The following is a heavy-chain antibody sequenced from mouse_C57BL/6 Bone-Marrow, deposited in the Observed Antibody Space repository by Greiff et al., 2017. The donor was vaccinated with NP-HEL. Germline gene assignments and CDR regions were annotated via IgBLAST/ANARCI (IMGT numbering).Heavy chain of an antibody. CDR1: GFNIKDDY. Sequence: EVQLVESGAELVRPGASVKLSCTASGFNIKDDYMHWVKQRPEQGLEWIGWIDPENGDTEYASKFQGKATITADTSSNTAYLQLSSLTSEDTAVYYCTTCTGAYWGQGTLVTVSA. CDR2: IDPENGDT. V-gene: IGHV14-4*01. CDR3: TTCTGAY. J-gene: IGHJ3*01. D-gene: IGHD6-1*01.